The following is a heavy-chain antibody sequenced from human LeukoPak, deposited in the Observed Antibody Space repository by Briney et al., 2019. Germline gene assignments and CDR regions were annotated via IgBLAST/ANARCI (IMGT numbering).Heavy chain of an antibody. V-gene: IGHV1-2*02. CDR3: AREGSSRQSAVPLDY. CDR1: GYTFTGYY. Sequence: ASVTVFCKASGYTFTGYYMHWVRQAPGQGLEWMGWINPNSGGTNYAQKFQGRVTMTRDTSISTAYMELSRLRSDDTAVYYCAREGSSRQSAVPLDYWGQGTLVTVSS. J-gene: IGHJ4*02. D-gene: IGHD6-6*01. CDR2: INPNSGGT.